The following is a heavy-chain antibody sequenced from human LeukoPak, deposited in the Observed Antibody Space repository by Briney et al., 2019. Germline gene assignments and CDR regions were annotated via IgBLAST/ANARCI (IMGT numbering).Heavy chain of an antibody. D-gene: IGHD3-16*02. CDR3: ARGQPLRLGELSLYFRPRWDLVVFDY. CDR2: INHSGST. Sequence: SETLSLTCAVYGGSFSGYYWSWIRQPPGKGLEWIGEINHSGSTNYNPSLKSRVTISVDTSKNQFSLKLSSVTAADTAVYYCARGQPLRLGELSLYFRPRWDLVVFDYWGQGTLVTVSS. V-gene: IGHV4-34*01. J-gene: IGHJ4*02. CDR1: GGSFSGYY.